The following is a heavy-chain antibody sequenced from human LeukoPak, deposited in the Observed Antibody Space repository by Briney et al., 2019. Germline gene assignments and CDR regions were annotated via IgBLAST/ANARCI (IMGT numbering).Heavy chain of an antibody. Sequence: SETLSLTCAVYGGSFSGYYWSWIRQPPGKGLEWIGEINHSGSTNYNPSLKSRVTISVDTSKNQFSLKLSSVTAADTAVYYCASRRDGYNYGYWGQGTLVTVSS. CDR3: ASRRDGYNYGY. J-gene: IGHJ4*02. V-gene: IGHV4-34*01. CDR2: INHSGST. CDR1: GGSFSGYY. D-gene: IGHD5-24*01.